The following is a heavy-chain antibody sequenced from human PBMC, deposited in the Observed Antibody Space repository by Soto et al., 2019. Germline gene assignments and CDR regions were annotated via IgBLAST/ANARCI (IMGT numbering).Heavy chain of an antibody. V-gene: IGHV3-53*01. D-gene: IGHD5-18*01. CDR2: VSPGGNT. Sequence: VQLVESGGGLIQPGGSLRLSCAASGFTVSNNHMTWVRQAPGRGPQWVSTVSPGGNTYHADSVKGRFAISRDNSKNMLYLQMNSLRAEDTAVYYCATGLDTSKSGYWGQGTLVTVSS. CDR1: GFTVSNNH. CDR3: ATGLDTSKSGY. J-gene: IGHJ4*02.